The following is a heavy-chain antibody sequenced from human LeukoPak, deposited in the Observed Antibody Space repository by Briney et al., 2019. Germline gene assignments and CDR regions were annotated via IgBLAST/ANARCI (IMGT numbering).Heavy chain of an antibody. D-gene: IGHD1-7*01. CDR3: ARDSGELRNSFDI. J-gene: IGHJ3*02. CDR2: ISSSSSYI. CDR1: GFTFSSYS. Sequence: GGSLRLSCAASGFTFSSYSMNWVRQAPGKGLEWVSSISSSSSYIYYADSVKGRFTISRDNAKNSLYLQMNSLRAEDTAVYYCARDSGELRNSFDIWGHGTMVTVSS. V-gene: IGHV3-21*01.